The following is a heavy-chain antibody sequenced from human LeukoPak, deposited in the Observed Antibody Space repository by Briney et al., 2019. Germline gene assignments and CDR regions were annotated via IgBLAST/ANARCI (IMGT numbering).Heavy chain of an antibody. CDR3: ARDPTYYYDSSGYYPPGAFDI. V-gene: IGHV1-18*01. D-gene: IGHD3-22*01. Sequence: ASVKVSCKASGYTFTSYGISWVRQAPGQGLEWMGWISAYNGNTSYAQKLQGRVTMTTDTSTSTAYMELRSLRSDDTAVYYCARDPTYYYDSSGYYPPGAFDIWGQGTMVTVSS. CDR1: GYTFTSYG. J-gene: IGHJ3*02. CDR2: ISAYNGNT.